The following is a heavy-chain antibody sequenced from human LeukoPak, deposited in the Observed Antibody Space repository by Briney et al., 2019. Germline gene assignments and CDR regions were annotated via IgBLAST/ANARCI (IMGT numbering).Heavy chain of an antibody. CDR3: AAFRPAYYFDY. Sequence: GASVKVSCKASGYTFTGYYIHWVQQAPGKGLEWMGRVDPEDGQTIYAKKFQGRVTMTADTSTDTAYMELSSLRSEDTAVYYCAAFRPAYYFDYWGQGTLVTVSS. J-gene: IGHJ4*02. CDR1: GYTFTGYY. CDR2: VDPEDGQT. V-gene: IGHV1-69-2*01. D-gene: IGHD2/OR15-2a*01.